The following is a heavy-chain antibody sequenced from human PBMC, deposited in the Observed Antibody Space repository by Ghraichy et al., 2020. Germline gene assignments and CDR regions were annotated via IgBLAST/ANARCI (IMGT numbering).Heavy chain of an antibody. CDR3: ANTYDYCGGDCYSWWFDP. J-gene: IGHJ5*02. CDR2: ISGSGGST. D-gene: IGHD2-21*02. V-gene: IGHV3-23*01. Sequence: SCAASGFTFSSYAMSWVRQAPGKGLEWVSAISGSGGSTYYADSVKGRFTISRDNSKNTLYLQMNSLRAEDTAVYYCANTYDYCGGDCYSWWFDPWGQGTLVTVSS. CDR1: GFTFSSYA.